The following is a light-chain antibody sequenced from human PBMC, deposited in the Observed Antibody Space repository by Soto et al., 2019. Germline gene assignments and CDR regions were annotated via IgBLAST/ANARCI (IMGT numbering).Light chain of an antibody. CDR1: DIEDKS. CDR2: DDS. J-gene: IGLJ3*02. CDR3: QVWDSSSDHWV. Sequence: SYELTQPPSVSVAPGRTASITCGGSDIEDKSVHWYQQKPGQAPLLVVNDDSDRPSGIPERFSGSNSGNRATLTISSVEAGDEADYYCQVWDSSSDHWVFGGGTKVTVL. V-gene: IGLV3-21*02.